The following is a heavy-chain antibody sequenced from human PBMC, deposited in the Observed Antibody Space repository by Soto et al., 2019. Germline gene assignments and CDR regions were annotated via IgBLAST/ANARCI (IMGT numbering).Heavy chain of an antibody. CDR1: GFTFSSYA. V-gene: IGHV3-23*01. CDR2: IGGSGGT. Sequence: EVQLLESGGGLVQPGGSLRLSCAASGFTFSSYAMSWVRLAPGKGLEWVSSIGGSGGTYYADSVKGRFTISRDNSKNMLYLHLNILRAEDTAMYYCAKGQVWSYYYDCGGQGTLVTVSS. CDR3: AKGQVWSYYYDC. J-gene: IGHJ4*02. D-gene: IGHD2-21*01.